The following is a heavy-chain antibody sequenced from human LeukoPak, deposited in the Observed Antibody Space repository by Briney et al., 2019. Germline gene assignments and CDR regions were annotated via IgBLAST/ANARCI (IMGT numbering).Heavy chain of an antibody. Sequence: GGSLRLSCAASGFTFSGYSMNWVRQAPGKGLEWVSSISSSSTYIYYADSVKGRFTISRDNAKNSLYLQMNSLRAEDTAVYYCARGGGYSYGYPHFDSWGQGTLVTVSS. CDR3: ARGGGYSYGYPHFDS. CDR2: ISSSSTYI. CDR1: GFTFSGYS. J-gene: IGHJ4*02. V-gene: IGHV3-21*01. D-gene: IGHD5-18*01.